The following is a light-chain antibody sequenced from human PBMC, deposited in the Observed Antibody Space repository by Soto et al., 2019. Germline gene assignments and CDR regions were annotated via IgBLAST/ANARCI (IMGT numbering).Light chain of an antibody. CDR3: QQYSIWRT. Sequence: EIVMRQSPATLSVSPGERATLSCRASQSVGSNLAWYQQNPGQAPRLLIYHASTRATGVPARFSGSGSGTEFTLTLSSLQSEDFAVYYCQQYSIWRTFGQGTKVDIK. CDR2: HAS. V-gene: IGKV3-15*01. J-gene: IGKJ1*01. CDR1: QSVGSN.